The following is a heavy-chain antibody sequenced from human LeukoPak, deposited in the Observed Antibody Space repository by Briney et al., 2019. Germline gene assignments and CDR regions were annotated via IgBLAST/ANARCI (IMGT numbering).Heavy chain of an antibody. CDR2: IYSGGAT. J-gene: IGHJ4*02. CDR3: AKDRMAAAGTLNDY. D-gene: IGHD6-13*01. Sequence: GGSLRLSCAASGLTVSNQFMDWVRQAPGKGLEWVSTIYSGGATYYSDSVRGRFTISRDSSKNTLYLQMNSLRAEDTAVYYCAKDRMAAAGTLNDYWGQGTLVTVSS. V-gene: IGHV3-66*01. CDR1: GLTVSNQF.